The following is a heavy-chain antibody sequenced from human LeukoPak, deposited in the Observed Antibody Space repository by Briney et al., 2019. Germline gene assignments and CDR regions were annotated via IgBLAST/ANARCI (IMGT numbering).Heavy chain of an antibody. CDR2: IKQDGSDK. Sequence: GALRLSCAASGFTSSNYWMSWVRQAPGKGLEWVANIKQDGSDKYYVDSVKGRFTISRDNAKKSLYLQMNSLRVEDTAVYYCARLYGDYGYYMDVWGKGTTVTVSS. D-gene: IGHD4-17*01. J-gene: IGHJ6*03. V-gene: IGHV3-7*01. CDR1: GFTSSNYW. CDR3: ARLYGDYGYYMDV.